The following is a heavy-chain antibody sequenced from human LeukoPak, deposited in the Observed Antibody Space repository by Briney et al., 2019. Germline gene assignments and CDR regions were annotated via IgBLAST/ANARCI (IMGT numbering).Heavy chain of an antibody. CDR2: ISGSGGST. D-gene: IGHD3-9*01. J-gene: IGHJ4*02. V-gene: IGHV3-23*01. CDR3: AKDRQPNYDILTGLALLGSAFDY. Sequence: GGSLRLSCAASGFTFSSYGMSWVRQAPGKGLEWVSAISGSGGSTYYADSVKGRFTISRDNSKNTLYLQMNSLRAEDTAVYYCAKDRQPNYDILTGLALLGSAFDYWGQGTLVTVSS. CDR1: GFTFSSYG.